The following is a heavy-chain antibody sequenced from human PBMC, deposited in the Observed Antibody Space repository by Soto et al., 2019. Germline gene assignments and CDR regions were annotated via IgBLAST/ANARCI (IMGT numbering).Heavy chain of an antibody. CDR1: GFTFSSYG. D-gene: IGHD1-26*01. Sequence: PGGSLRLSCAASGFTFSSYGMHWVRQAPGKGLEWVAVIWYDGSNKYYADSVKGRFTISRDNANNLLSLQMSSLRAEDTAVYYCASVGGPLGLLSWGVFAYWGQGTLVTVSS. J-gene: IGHJ4*02. CDR3: ASVGGPLGLLSWGVFAY. CDR2: IWYDGSNK. V-gene: IGHV3-33*03.